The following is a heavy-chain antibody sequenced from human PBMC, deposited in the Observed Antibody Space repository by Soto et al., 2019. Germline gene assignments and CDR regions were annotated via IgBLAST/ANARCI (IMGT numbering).Heavy chain of an antibody. D-gene: IGHD2-15*01. CDR2: IYYSGST. V-gene: IGHV4-39*01. Sequence: QLQLQESGPGLVKPSETLSLTCTVSGGPISSSSYYWGWIRQPPGKGLEWIGSIYYSGSTYYNPSLKSRVTISVDTSKNQFSLKLSSVTAADTAVYYCARHVLYHNWFDPWGQGTLVTVSS. CDR1: GGPISSSSYY. J-gene: IGHJ5*02. CDR3: ARHVLYHNWFDP.